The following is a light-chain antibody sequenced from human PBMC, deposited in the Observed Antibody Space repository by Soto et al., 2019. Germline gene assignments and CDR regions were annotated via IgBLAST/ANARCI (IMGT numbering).Light chain of an antibody. CDR1: SSDVGGFDH. CDR2: DVS. V-gene: IGLV2-14*03. J-gene: IGLJ1*01. CDR3: NSFTTTTTYV. Sequence: QPVLTQPASVSGSPGQSITISCTGASSDVGGFDHVSWYQQHPGKVPRLLIYDVSSRPSGVSDRFSGSKSGNTASLTISGLQAEDEADYYCNSFTTTTTYVFGTGTKVTVL.